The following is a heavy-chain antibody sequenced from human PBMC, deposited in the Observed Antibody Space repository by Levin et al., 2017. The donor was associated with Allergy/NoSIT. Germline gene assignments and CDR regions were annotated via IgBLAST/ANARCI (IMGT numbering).Heavy chain of an antibody. D-gene: IGHD3-10*01. CDR1: GFTFSSYA. CDR3: AKDRDYSSGSYYFDY. CDR2: IRGSGGSI. J-gene: IGHJ4*02. Sequence: GGSLRLSCAASGFTFSSYAMNWVRQAPGKGLEWVSGIRGSGGSIYYADSVKGRFTISRDNSKNTLYLQMNSLRAEDTALYYCAKDRDYSSGSYYFDYWGQGTLVTVSS. V-gene: IGHV3-23*01.